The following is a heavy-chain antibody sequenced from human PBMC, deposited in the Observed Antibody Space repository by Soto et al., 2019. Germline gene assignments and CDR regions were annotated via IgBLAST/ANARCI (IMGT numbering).Heavy chain of an antibody. J-gene: IGHJ4*02. D-gene: IGHD5-12*01. CDR2: ISYDGSNK. Sequence: GGSLRLSCAASGFTFSSYAMHWVRQAPGKGLEWVAVISYDGSNKYYADSVKGRFTISRDNSKNTLYLQMNSLRAEDTAVYYCARDAHRDGYADYFDYWGQGTLVTVSS. V-gene: IGHV3-30-3*01. CDR1: GFTFSSYA. CDR3: ARDAHRDGYADYFDY.